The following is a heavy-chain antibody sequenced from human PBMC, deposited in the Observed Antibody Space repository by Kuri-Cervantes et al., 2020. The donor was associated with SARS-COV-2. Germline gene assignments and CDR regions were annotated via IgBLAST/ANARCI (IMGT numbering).Heavy chain of an antibody. J-gene: IGHJ4*02. CDR3: AGSPGGVFDC. Sequence: ESLKISCAVYGGSFSAYYWSWIRQPPGKGLEWIGEINHSGSTNYNPSLKSRVTISVDTSKHQLSLKLSSVIAADTAVYYCAGSPGGVFDCWGQGTLVTVSS. CDR1: GGSFSAYY. V-gene: IGHV4-34*01. CDR2: INHSGST. D-gene: IGHD3-16*01.